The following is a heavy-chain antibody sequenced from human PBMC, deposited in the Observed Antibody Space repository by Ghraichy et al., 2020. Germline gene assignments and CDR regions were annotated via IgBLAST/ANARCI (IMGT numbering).Heavy chain of an antibody. CDR3: TRGYTVLLFDY. J-gene: IGHJ4*02. Sequence: GGSLRLSCAASGFTFTDYGMHWVRQAPGKGLEWVAVIWFDGSINWYAESVKGRFTISRDNSNNTVSLQLNSLRVEDTAVYYCTRGYTVLLFDYWGQGTLVTVSS. CDR1: GFTFTDYG. D-gene: IGHD4-17*01. CDR2: IWFDGSIN. V-gene: IGHV3-33*01.